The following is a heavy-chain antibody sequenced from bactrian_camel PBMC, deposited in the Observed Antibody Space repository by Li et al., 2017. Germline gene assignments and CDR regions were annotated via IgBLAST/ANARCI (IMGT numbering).Heavy chain of an antibody. J-gene: IGHJ6*01. Sequence: HVQLVESGGGSVQAGGSLKLSCVVSGYIGSRYSMAWFRQAPGQEREGVATICVDATDYTYYFDSVKGRFAVSHDDSKNTLYLQMNSLKPEDTAMYYCAARSTASAVRCRGAFLGGGTDFSYWGQGTQVTVS. D-gene: IGHD6*01. CDR1: GYIGSRYS. CDR2: ICVDATDYT. V-gene: IGHV3S6*01. CDR3: AARSTASAVRCRGAFLGGGTDFSY.